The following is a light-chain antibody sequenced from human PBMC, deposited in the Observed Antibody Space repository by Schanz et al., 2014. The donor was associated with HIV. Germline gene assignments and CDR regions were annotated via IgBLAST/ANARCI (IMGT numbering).Light chain of an antibody. CDR3: QQYNDWPPIT. J-gene: IGKJ5*01. CDR1: QTVSSN. CDR2: GAS. Sequence: EIVLTQSPDTLSLSPGERATLSCRASQTVSSNSLAWYQQKPGQAPRLLIYGASTRATGIPARFSGSGSGTEFTLTISSLQSEDFAVYYCQQYNDWPPITFGQGTRLEIK. V-gene: IGKV3-15*01.